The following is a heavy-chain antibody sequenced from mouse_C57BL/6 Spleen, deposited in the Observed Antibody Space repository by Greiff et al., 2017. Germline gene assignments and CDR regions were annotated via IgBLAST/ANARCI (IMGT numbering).Heavy chain of an antibody. Sequence: VQLKQSGPELVKPGASVKISCKASGYAFSSSWMHWVKQMPGKGLEWIGRIYPGDGDTNYNGKFKGKATMTADKSSSTAYMQLSSLTSEDSAVYFCARSNDYGGFDYWGQGTTLTVSS. CDR2: IYPGDGDT. CDR3: ARSNDYGGFDY. J-gene: IGHJ2*01. V-gene: IGHV1-82*01. D-gene: IGHD2-4*01. CDR1: GYAFSSSW.